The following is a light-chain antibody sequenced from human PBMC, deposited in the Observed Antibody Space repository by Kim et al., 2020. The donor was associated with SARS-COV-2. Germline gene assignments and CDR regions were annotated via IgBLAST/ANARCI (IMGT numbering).Light chain of an antibody. CDR1: SSDVGAYNR. J-gene: IGLJ2*01. CDR2: EVS. CDR3: CSYTSSTTLV. Sequence: QSALTQPPSVSGSPGQSVTISCAGASSDVGAYNRVSWYRQSPGTAPKLMIYEVSHRPSGVPDRFSGSRSVNTASLTISGLQAEDEADYYCCSYTSSTTLVFGGGTQLTVL. V-gene: IGLV2-18*02.